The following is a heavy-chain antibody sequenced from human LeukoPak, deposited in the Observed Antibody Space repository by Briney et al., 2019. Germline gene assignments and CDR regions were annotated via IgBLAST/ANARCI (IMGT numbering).Heavy chain of an antibody. V-gene: IGHV4-4*07. CDR3: ARDLGWGSPVAY. Sequence: SETLSLTCLVSGGSISSYFWNWIRQPAGKGLEWIGKIYGGGSTTYNPSPNYNPSLKSRVTMSMDTSNNEFSLSLTSVTAADTAVYYCARDLGWGSPVAYWGQGILVTVSS. D-gene: IGHD3-16*01. J-gene: IGHJ4*02. CDR1: GGSISSYF. CDR2: IYGGGSTTYNPSP.